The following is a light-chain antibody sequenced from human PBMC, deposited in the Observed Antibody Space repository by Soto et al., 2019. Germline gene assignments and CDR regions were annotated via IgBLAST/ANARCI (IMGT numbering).Light chain of an antibody. CDR2: LGS. CDR1: QALRLVMGNNF. Sequence: DIGMTQSLFPFPVTPGERASISCGFIQALRLVMGNNFLDWYLQKPGQSPQLLIYLGSTRASGVPDRFSGSGSDTDFTLKITRVEAEDVGIYYCMQARQTPFTFGQGTKLEVK. CDR3: MQARQTPFT. J-gene: IGKJ2*01. V-gene: IGKV2-28*01.